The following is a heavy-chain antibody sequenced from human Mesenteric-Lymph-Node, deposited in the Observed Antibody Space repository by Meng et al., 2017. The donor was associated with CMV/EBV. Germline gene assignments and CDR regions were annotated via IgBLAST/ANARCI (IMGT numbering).Heavy chain of an antibody. CDR3: ARGQGSIDF. CDR1: GFTFSSYA. J-gene: IGHJ4*02. CDR2: ISGNGDNT. Sequence: LLLSCAASGFTFSSYAMHWVRQAPGKGLEYVSAISGNGDNTYYGNSVKGRFTISRDNSKNTLYLQMNSLRAEDTAVYYCARGQGSIDFWGQGTLVTVSS. V-gene: IGHV3-64*01.